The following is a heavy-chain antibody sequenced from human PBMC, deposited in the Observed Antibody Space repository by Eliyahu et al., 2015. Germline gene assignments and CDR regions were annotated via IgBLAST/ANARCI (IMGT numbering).Heavy chain of an antibody. Sequence: QVQLQQWGAGLLKPSETLSLTCAVYGGSFSGYYWSWIRQPPGKGLEWIGEINHSGSTNYNPSLKSRVTISVDTSKNQFSLKLSSVTAADTAVYYCARGAARHFRGGGFLDYWGQGTLVTVSS. CDR2: INHSGST. D-gene: IGHD6-6*01. CDR3: ARGAARHFRGGGFLDY. CDR1: GGSFSGYY. V-gene: IGHV4-34*01. J-gene: IGHJ4*02.